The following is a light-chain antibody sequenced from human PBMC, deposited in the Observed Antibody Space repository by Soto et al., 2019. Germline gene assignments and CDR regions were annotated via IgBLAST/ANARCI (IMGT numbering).Light chain of an antibody. V-gene: IGKV3-11*01. CDR3: QQRSNWLT. CDR1: QSVSSY. J-gene: IGKJ4*01. Sequence: EIVLTQSPATLSLSPGERATLSCRASQSVSSYLAWYQQKPGQAPRLLIYDASNRATGIPARFSGSWSGTDFTLTISSLEPEDFAVYYCQQRSNWLTFSGGTKVDIK. CDR2: DAS.